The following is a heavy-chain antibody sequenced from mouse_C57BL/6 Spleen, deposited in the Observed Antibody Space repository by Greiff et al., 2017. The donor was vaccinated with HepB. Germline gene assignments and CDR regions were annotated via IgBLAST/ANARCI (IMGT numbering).Heavy chain of an antibody. CDR1: GYTFTSYW. CDR3: ASIYYGNPFAY. Sequence: QVQLKQPGAELVKPGASVKLSCKASGYTFTSYWMHWVKQRPGQGLEWIGMIHPNSGSTNYNEKFKSKATLTVDKSSSTAYMQLSSLTSEDSAVYYCASIYYGNPFAYWGQGTLVTVSA. J-gene: IGHJ3*01. CDR2: IHPNSGST. D-gene: IGHD2-1*01. V-gene: IGHV1-64*01.